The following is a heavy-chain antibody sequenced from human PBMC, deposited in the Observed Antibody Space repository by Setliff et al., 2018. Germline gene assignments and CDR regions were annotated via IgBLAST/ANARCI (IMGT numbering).Heavy chain of an antibody. CDR2: IIPILETT. J-gene: IGHJ4*02. CDR1: GDTFSTYA. CDR3: ARWNGSGYFYY. V-gene: IGHV1-69*11. Sequence: ASVKVSCKASGDTFSTYALSWVRQAPGQGLVWMGRIIPILETTNYAQNFQGRVSITADESTRTAYMELSSLTFEDTAVYYCARWNGSGYFYYWGQGTWVTVSS. D-gene: IGHD3-3*01.